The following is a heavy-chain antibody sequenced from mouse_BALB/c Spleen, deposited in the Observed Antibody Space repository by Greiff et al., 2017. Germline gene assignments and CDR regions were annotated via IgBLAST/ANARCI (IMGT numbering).Heavy chain of an antibody. D-gene: IGHD1-1*01. CDR1: GYTFTSYV. CDR2: INPYNDGT. J-gene: IGHJ2*01. CDR3: AREESFYYYGSSSYYFDY. Sequence: EVQLQESGPELVKPGASVKMSCKASGYTFTSYVMHWVKQKPGQGLEWIGYINPYNDGTKYNEKFKGKATLTSDKSSSTAYMELSSLTSEDSAVYYCAREESFYYYGSSSYYFDYWGQGTTLTVSS. V-gene: IGHV1-14*01.